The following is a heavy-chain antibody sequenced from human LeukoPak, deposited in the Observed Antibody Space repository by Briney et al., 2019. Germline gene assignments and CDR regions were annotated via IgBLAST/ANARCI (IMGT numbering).Heavy chain of an antibody. CDR3: ARDGHGVPLDY. Sequence: GGSLRLSCAASGLSFSSYAMHWVRQAPGKGLEWVAVIPYDGTEKYYGDSVKGRFTISRDNSKNTLYLQMNSLRAEDTALYYCARDGHGVPLDYWGQGTLVTVSS. J-gene: IGHJ4*02. V-gene: IGHV3-30-3*01. CDR2: IPYDGTEK. D-gene: IGHD4-17*01. CDR1: GLSFSSYA.